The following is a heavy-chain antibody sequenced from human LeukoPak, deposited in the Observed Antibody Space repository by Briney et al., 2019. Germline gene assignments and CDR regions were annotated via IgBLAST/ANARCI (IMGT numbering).Heavy chain of an antibody. V-gene: IGHV1-2*02. Sequence: GASVKVSCKASGYTFTDYFIHWVRQAPGPGLEWMGWINPNRGATNYAQNFQGRVTMTRDTSITTAYMDLSSLRSDDTAVYYCVRDPIHNSSPSAPGTDGFDPWGQGTLVTVSS. D-gene: IGHD6-13*01. CDR2: INPNRGAT. J-gene: IGHJ5*02. CDR1: GYTFTDYF. CDR3: VRDPIHNSSPSAPGTDGFDP.